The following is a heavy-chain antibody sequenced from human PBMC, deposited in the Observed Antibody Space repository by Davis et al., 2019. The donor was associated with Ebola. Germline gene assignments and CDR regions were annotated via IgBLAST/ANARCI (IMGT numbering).Heavy chain of an antibody. D-gene: IGHD2-2*01. CDR1: GFTFSSYG. CDR3: AKEYCSSTSCYLHGMDV. V-gene: IGHV3-30*18. CDR2: ISYDGSNK. Sequence: PGGSLRLSCAASGFTFSSYGMHWVRQAPGKGLEWVAVISYDGSNKYYADSVKGRFTISRDNSKNTLYLQMNSLRAEDTAVYYCAKEYCSSTSCYLHGMDVWGQGTTVTVSS. J-gene: IGHJ6*02.